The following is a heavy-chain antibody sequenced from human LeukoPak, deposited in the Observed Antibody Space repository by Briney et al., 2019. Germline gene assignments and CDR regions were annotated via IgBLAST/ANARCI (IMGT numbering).Heavy chain of an antibody. D-gene: IGHD3-10*01. CDR1: GFTVSSNY. CDR2: INSDGSST. CDR3: ARVAQWFGESAFDY. V-gene: IGHV3-74*01. Sequence: PGGSLRLSCAASGFTVSSNYMSWVRQAPGKGLVWVSRINSDGSSTSYADSVKGRFTISRDNAKNTLYLQMNSLRAEDTAVYYCARVAQWFGESAFDYWGQGTLVTVSS. J-gene: IGHJ4*02.